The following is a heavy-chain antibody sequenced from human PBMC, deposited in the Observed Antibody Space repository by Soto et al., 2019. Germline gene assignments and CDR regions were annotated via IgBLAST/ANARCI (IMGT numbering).Heavy chain of an antibody. CDR3: ARPGYYDSSGFFNFDH. CDR1: GYSFNTYW. J-gene: IGHJ4*02. D-gene: IGHD3-22*01. CDR2: IYPDDSDT. Sequence: GESLKISCKASGYSFNTYWIGWVRQLPGKGLEWMGIIYPDDSDTRYSPSFQGQVTISADKSFTTVYLQWNSLKASDTAIYYCARPGYYDSSGFFNFDHRAQGTPVTVSS. V-gene: IGHV5-51*01.